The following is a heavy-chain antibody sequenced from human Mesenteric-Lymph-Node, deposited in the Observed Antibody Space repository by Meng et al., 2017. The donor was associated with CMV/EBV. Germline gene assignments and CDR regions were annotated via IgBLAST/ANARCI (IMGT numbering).Heavy chain of an antibody. J-gene: IGHJ6*02. Sequence: GGSLRLSCAASGFSFSNHGMHWVRQAPGKGLECVAFIQYDGSNKYYRDSIEGRFTTSRDNSKNTLYLQMNSLKADDTAVYFCVKAFTPITTDPMGEKHHYYGLDVWGQGTTVTVSS. CDR1: GFSFSNHG. CDR3: VKAFTPITTDPMGEKHHYYGLDV. CDR2: IQYDGSNK. D-gene: IGHD4-11*01. V-gene: IGHV3-30*02.